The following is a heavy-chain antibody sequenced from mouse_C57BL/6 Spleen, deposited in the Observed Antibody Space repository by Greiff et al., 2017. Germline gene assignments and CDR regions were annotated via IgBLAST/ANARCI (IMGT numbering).Heavy chain of an antibody. Sequence: QVQLKESGAELVKPGASVQLSCKASGYTFTSYWMHWVKQRPGQGLEWIGMIHPNSGSTNYNEKFKSKATLTVDKSSSTAYMQLSSLTSEDSAVYYCARDYGNSHYYAMDYWGQGTSGTVSS. CDR1: GYTFTSYW. D-gene: IGHD2-1*01. CDR2: IHPNSGST. CDR3: ARDYGNSHYYAMDY. J-gene: IGHJ4*01. V-gene: IGHV1-64*01.